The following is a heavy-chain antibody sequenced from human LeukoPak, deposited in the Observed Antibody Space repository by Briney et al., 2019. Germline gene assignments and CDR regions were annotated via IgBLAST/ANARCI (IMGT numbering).Heavy chain of an antibody. V-gene: IGHV3-23*01. CDR1: GSTSSNYA. CDR3: AKFLGATSVTDDALDV. J-gene: IGHJ3*01. CDR2: INNSGEYT. D-gene: IGHD1-26*01. Sequence: GGSLRLSCAASGSTSSNYAMSWVRQAPGKGLEWVSVINNSGEYTNYADSVRGRFTLSTDNTKNTMYLQMSSLRAEDTAIYYCAKFLGATSVTDDALDVWGQGTMVTV.